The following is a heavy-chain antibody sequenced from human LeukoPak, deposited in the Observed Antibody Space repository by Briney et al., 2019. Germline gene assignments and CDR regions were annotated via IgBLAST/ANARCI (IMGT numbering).Heavy chain of an antibody. V-gene: IGHV1-69*05. J-gene: IGHJ3*02. Sequence: GASVKVSCKASGYTFTNYGISWVRQAPGQGLEWMGGIIPIFGTANYARKFQGRVTITTDESTSTAYMELSSLRSEDTAVYYCARHHRAFLGPSDAFDIWGQGTMVTVSS. CDR1: GYTFTNYG. D-gene: IGHD1-14*01. CDR3: ARHHRAFLGPSDAFDI. CDR2: IIPIFGTA.